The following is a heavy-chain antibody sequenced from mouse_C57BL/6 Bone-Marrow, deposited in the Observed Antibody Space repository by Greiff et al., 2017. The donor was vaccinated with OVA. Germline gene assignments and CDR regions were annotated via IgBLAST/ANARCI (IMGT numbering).Heavy chain of an antibody. CDR2: IYTGDGDT. Sequence: VQLQQSGPELVKPGASVKISCKASGYAFSSSWMNWVKQRPGKGLEWIGRIYTGDGDTNYNGKFKGKATLTADKSSSTAYLQLSSLTSEDSAVYFCAGGAGYYAMDYWGQGTSVTVSS. CDR1: GYAFSSSW. J-gene: IGHJ4*01. V-gene: IGHV1-82*01. CDR3: AGGAGYYAMDY.